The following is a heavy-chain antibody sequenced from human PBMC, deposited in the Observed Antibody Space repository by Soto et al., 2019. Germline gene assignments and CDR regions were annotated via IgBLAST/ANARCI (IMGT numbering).Heavy chain of an antibody. V-gene: IGHV3-30*02. CDR3: AKAPTPYSDFWKDGMDV. CDR2: IRYDGSNK. J-gene: IGHJ6*02. D-gene: IGHD3-3*01. CDR1: GFTFGRYG. Sequence: GGSLRLSCVASGFTFGRYGMHWARQAPGKGLEWVAVIRYDGSNKYYADSVKGRFTISRDNSKNTLYLQMNSLRAEDTAVYYCAKAPTPYSDFWKDGMDVWGQGTTGTVAS.